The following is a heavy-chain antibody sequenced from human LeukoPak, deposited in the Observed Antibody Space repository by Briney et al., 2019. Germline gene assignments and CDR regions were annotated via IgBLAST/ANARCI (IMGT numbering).Heavy chain of an antibody. Sequence: ASVKVSCKASGYTFTGYYMHWVRQAPGQGLEWMGWINPNSGGTNYAQKFQGRVTMTRDTSISTAYMELSRLRSDDTAVYYCARDRSSDYGGYGWFDPWGQGTLVTVSS. J-gene: IGHJ5*02. CDR1: GYTFTGYY. CDR2: INPNSGGT. D-gene: IGHD4-17*01. V-gene: IGHV1-2*02. CDR3: ARDRSSDYGGYGWFDP.